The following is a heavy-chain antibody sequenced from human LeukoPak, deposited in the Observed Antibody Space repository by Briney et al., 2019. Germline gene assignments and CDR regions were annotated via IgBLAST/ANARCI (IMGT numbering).Heavy chain of an antibody. V-gene: IGHV4-30-4*08. D-gene: IGHD3-22*01. Sequence: SQTLSLTCTVSGGSISSGNYYWSWIRQHPGKGLELIGFIYYSGSTYYNPSLKSRVTISVDTPKNQFSLKLSSVTAADTAVYYCASHQYYDTHGGDYWGQGTLVTVSS. CDR1: GGSISSGNYY. CDR2: IYYSGST. J-gene: IGHJ4*02. CDR3: ASHQYYDTHGGDY.